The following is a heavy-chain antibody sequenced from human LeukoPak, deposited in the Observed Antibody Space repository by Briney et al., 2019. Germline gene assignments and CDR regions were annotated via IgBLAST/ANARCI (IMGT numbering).Heavy chain of an antibody. J-gene: IGHJ4*02. V-gene: IGHV3-48*01. CDR2: ISSSSSTI. CDR3: VKEVVATIPPL. CDR1: GFTFSSYS. D-gene: IGHD5-12*01. Sequence: GGSLRLSCAASGFTFSSYSMNWVRQAPGKGLEWVSYISSSSSTIYYADSVKGRFTISRDNSKNTLFLQMNSLRAEDTAVYYCVKEVVATIPPLWGQGTLVTVSS.